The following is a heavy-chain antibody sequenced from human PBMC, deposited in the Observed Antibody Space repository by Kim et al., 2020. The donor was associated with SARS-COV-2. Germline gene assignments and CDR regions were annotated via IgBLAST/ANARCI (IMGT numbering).Heavy chain of an antibody. CDR3: AKDIGVGVRRGRFG. J-gene: IGHJ4*02. D-gene: IGHD2-15*01. CDR1: GFTFGDYA. CDR2: ISWNSGSI. V-gene: IGHV3-9*01. Sequence: GGSLRLSCAASGFTFGDYAMHWVRQAPGKGLEWVSGISWNSGSIGYADSVKGRFTISRDNAKNSLYLQMNSLRAEDTALYYCAKDIGVGVRRGRFGWGQGTLVTVSS.